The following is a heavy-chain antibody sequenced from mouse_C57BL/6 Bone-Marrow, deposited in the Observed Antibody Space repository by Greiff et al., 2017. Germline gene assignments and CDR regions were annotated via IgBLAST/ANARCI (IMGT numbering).Heavy chain of an antibody. CDR3: ARFELGPYYFDY. CDR2: ISSGSSTI. Sequence: EVQGVESGGGLVKPGGSLKLSCAASGFTFSDYGMHWVRQAPEKGLEWVAYISSGSSTIYYADTVNGRFTIARDNAKNTLFLQMTSLRSEDTAMYYCARFELGPYYFDYWGQGTTLTVSS. J-gene: IGHJ2*01. D-gene: IGHD4-1*01. CDR1: GFTFSDYG. V-gene: IGHV5-17*01.